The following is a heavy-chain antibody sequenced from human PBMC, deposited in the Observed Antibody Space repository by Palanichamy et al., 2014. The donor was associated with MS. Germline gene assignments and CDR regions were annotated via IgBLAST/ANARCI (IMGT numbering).Heavy chain of an antibody. CDR3: ARDVYYDSSVYFDY. D-gene: IGHD3-22*01. CDR2: IHYDGSYK. V-gene: IGHV3-33*01. CDR1: GFTFRSYG. Sequence: QVQLVESGGGVVQPGRSLRLSCVASGFTFRSYGMHWVRQAPGEGLEWLAVIHYDGSYKLYADSVKGRFTISRDNSKNTLFLEMNSLRVEDTAVYYCARDVYYDSSVYFDYWGQGTLVTVSS. J-gene: IGHJ4*02.